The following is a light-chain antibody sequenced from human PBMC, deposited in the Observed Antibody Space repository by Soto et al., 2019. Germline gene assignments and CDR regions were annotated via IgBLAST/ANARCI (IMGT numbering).Light chain of an antibody. Sequence: DIQMTQSPSSLSASVGDRVTITCRASQSISSYLHWYQQKPGKAPNLLISAASTLQSGVPSRFSGSGSGTDFTLTISSLQPEDFATYYCQQSYGTPITFGQGTRLEIK. CDR1: QSISSY. CDR2: AAS. CDR3: QQSYGTPIT. V-gene: IGKV1-39*01. J-gene: IGKJ5*01.